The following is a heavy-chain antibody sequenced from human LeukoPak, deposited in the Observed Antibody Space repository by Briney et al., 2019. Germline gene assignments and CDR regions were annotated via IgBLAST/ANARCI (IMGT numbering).Heavy chain of an antibody. CDR2: TSHSGTT. CDR1: GGSITTSSYY. J-gene: IGHJ3*02. Sequence: SETLSLTCTVSGGSITTSSYYWGWVRQPPGKGLEWIGCTSHSGTTFYSPSLRSRVSISVDTSNSQFSLKLSSMTATDTAVYYCAKTTRASIRSAFDIWGQGTLVTVS. CDR3: AKTTRASIRSAFDI. V-gene: IGHV4-39*01. D-gene: IGHD1-7*01.